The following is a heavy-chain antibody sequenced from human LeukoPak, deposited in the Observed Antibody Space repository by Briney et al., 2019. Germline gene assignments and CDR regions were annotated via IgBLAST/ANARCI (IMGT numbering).Heavy chain of an antibody. Sequence: ASVKLSCTASGYTFTDYSITWVRQATGQGPEWMGWISPYNADTNYAQNFQGRVTMTTDRSTRTAYMELRNLRSDDTAVYYCARVTTVSRSPWSWGAKKIGQEVNWFDPWGQGTLITVS. J-gene: IGHJ5*02. CDR2: ISPYNADT. CDR1: GYTFTDYS. V-gene: IGHV1-18*01. CDR3: ARVTTVSRSPWSWGAKKIGQEVNWFDP. D-gene: IGHD4-17*01.